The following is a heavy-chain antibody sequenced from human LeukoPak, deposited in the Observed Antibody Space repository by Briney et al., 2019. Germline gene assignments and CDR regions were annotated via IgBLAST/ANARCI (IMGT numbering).Heavy chain of an antibody. J-gene: IGHJ3*01. D-gene: IGHD6-13*01. CDR2: IDPSDSHT. CDR3: VSEYSSTSDAFDF. CDR1: GSRFTSYW. V-gene: IGHV5-10-1*01. Sequence: GESLQISCKGSGSRFTSYWISWVRQMPGKGLEWMGRIDPSDSHTNYSPSFQGHVTISADKSISTASLQWSSLEASDTAMYYCVSEYSSTSDAFDFWGQGTMVTLS.